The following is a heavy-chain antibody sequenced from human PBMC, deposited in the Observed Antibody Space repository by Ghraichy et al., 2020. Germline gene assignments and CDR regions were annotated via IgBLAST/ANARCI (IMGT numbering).Heavy chain of an antibody. J-gene: IGHJ4*01. Sequence: AESLTLSCAASGFTYSTYHIRWARHATGKGLEWVSGIGDAGDTYYPGSVKGRFTISRENAKNSLYLQLNSLRAGDTDVYYCARARDSHCLGGICSYYFDYCGHLTLVT. D-gene: IGHD4-23*01. CDR1: GFTYSTYH. CDR3: ARARDSHCLGGICSYYFDY. V-gene: IGHV3-13*01. CDR2: IGDAGDT.